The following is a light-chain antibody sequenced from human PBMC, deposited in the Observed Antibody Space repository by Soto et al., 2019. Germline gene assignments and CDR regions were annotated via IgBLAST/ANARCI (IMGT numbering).Light chain of an antibody. Sequence: EIVLTQSPGTLSLSPGERATLSCRASQSVSSSYLAWYQQKPGQAPRLLIYGASSRATGIPDRFSGSGSGKNFTLTIRRLEAEDFAVYYCEQGGTFGQGTKVEIK. CDR2: GAS. CDR1: QSVSSSY. J-gene: IGKJ1*01. V-gene: IGKV3-20*01. CDR3: EQGGT.